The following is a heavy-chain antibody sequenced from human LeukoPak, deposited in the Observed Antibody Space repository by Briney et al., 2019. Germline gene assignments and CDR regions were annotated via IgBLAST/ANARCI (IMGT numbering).Heavy chain of an antibody. D-gene: IGHD2-21*01. CDR2: INPNSGGT. V-gene: IGHV1-2*04. CDR3: ARDSKLIPRGSLNY. Sequence: ASVNVSCKASGYTFTGYYMHWVRQAPGQGLEWMGWINPNSGGTNYAQKFQGWVTMTRDTSISTAYMELSRLRSDDTAVYYCARDSKLIPRGSLNYWGQGTLVTVSS. J-gene: IGHJ4*02. CDR1: GYTFTGYY.